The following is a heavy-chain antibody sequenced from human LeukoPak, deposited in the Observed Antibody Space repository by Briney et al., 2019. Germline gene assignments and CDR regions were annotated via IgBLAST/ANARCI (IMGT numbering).Heavy chain of an antibody. Sequence: GGSLRLSCAASGFTFSNAWMSWVRQAPGKGLEWVGRIKSKTDGGTTDYAAPVKGRFTISRDDSKNTLYLQMNSLKTEDTAVYYCTTDVTVVVPAAYYYYYMDVWGKGTTVTVSS. J-gene: IGHJ6*03. V-gene: IGHV3-15*01. D-gene: IGHD2-2*01. CDR1: GFTFSNAW. CDR3: TTDVTVVVPAAYYYYYMDV. CDR2: IKSKTDGGTT.